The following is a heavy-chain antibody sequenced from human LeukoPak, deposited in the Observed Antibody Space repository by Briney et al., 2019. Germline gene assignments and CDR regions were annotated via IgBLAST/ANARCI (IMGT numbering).Heavy chain of an antibody. J-gene: IGHJ4*02. CDR3: ARRGRQWLVLGGYFDY. CDR2: INHSGST. Sequence: SETLSLTCAVYGGSFSSYYWSWIRQPPGKGLEWIGEINHSGSTNYNPSLKSRVTISVDTSKNQFSLKLSSVTAADTAVYYCARRGRQWLVLGGYFDYWGQGTLVTVSS. CDR1: GGSFSSYY. D-gene: IGHD6-19*01. V-gene: IGHV4-34*01.